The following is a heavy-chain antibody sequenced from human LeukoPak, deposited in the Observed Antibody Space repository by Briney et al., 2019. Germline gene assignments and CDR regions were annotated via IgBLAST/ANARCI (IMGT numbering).Heavy chain of an antibody. D-gene: IGHD5-18*01. V-gene: IGHV3-48*03. J-gene: IGHJ4*02. Sequence: QTGGSLRLSCAAYGFTFSGYEMHWVRQAPGKGLEWISFIISSGSSTYYVDSVKGRFTISRDNAKNSLYLEMNSLRVDDTAVYHCVRDFMYNTAFTGCWGQGTLVTVSS. CDR3: VRDFMYNTAFTGC. CDR1: GFTFSGYE. CDR2: IISSGSST.